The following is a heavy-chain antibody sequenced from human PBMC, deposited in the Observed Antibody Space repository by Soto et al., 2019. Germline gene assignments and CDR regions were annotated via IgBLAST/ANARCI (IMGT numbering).Heavy chain of an antibody. CDR3: VRARATDSRPDY. CDR2: ISSSSSYI. V-gene: IGHV3-21*01. D-gene: IGHD3-22*01. Sequence: GVSLRLSCEASGFTFSPYSMVWVRQAPGEGLEWVSSISSSSSYIYYADSLKGRISISRDNAKNSLYLQMDSLRVEDTATYYCVRARATDSRPDYWGQGTLVTVSS. CDR1: GFTFSPYS. J-gene: IGHJ4*02.